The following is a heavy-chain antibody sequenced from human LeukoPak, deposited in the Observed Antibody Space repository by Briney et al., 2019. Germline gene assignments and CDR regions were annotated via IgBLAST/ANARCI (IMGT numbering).Heavy chain of an antibody. CDR3: AKDFSPPGDIDWLVDY. CDR2: IRYDGSNK. J-gene: IGHJ4*02. CDR1: GFTSSSYG. V-gene: IGHV3-30*02. Sequence: GGSLRLSCAASGFTSSSYGMHWVRQAPGKGLEWVAFIRYDGSNKYYADSVKGRFTISRDNSKNTLYLQMNSLRAEDTAVYYCAKDFSPPGDIDWLVDYWGQGTLVTVSS. D-gene: IGHD3-9*01.